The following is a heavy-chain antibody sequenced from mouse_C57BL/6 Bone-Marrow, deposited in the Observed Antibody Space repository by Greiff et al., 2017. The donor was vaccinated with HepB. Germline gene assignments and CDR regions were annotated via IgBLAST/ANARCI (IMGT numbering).Heavy chain of an antibody. CDR2: INYDGSST. Sequence: EVKLMESEGGLVQPGSSMKLSCTASGFTFSDYYMAWVRQVPEKGLEWVANINYDGSSTYYLDSLKSRFIISRDNAKNILYLQMSSLKSEDTATYYCAREGYDGYLYWYFDVWGTGTTGTVSS. CDR1: GFTFSDYY. V-gene: IGHV5-16*01. J-gene: IGHJ1*03. D-gene: IGHD2-3*01. CDR3: AREGYDGYLYWYFDV.